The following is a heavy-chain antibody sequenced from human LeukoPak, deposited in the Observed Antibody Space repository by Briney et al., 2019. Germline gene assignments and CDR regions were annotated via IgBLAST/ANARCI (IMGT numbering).Heavy chain of an antibody. Sequence: ASVKVSCKASGYTFTSYAMHWVRQAPGQRLEWMGWINAGNGNTKYSQKFQGRVTITRDTSASTAYMELSSLRSEDTAVYYCARDCGDSSGFLVDWFDPWGQGTLVTVSS. J-gene: IGHJ5*02. CDR2: INAGNGNT. CDR1: GYTFTSYA. V-gene: IGHV1-3*01. D-gene: IGHD3-22*01. CDR3: ARDCGDSSGFLVDWFDP.